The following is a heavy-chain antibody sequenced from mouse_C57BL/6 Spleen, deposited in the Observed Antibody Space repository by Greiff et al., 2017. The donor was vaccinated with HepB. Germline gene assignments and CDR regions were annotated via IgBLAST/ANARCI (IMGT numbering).Heavy chain of an antibody. CDR1: GFSLTSYG. CDR3: ARHKGLYDYDEGFDY. V-gene: IGHV2-6-1*01. D-gene: IGHD2-4*01. Sequence: VKLVESGPGLVAPSQSLSITCTVSGFSLTSYGVHWVRQPPGKGLEWLVVIWSDGSTTYNSALKSRLSISKDNSKSQVFLKMNSLQTDDTAMYYCARHKGLYDYDEGFDYWGQGTTLTVSS. CDR2: IWSDGST. J-gene: IGHJ2*01.